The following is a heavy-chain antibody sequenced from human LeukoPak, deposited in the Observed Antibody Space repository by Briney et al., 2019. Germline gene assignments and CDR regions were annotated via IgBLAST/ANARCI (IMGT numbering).Heavy chain of an antibody. J-gene: IGHJ3*02. CDR3: AGGRRAVGYCSGGSCYPRSFDI. Sequence: SETLSLTCTVSGGSISSYYWSWIRQPPGKGLEWIGYIYYSGSTNYNPSLKSRVTISVDTSKNQLSLKLSSVTAADTAMFYCAGGRRAVGYCSGGSCYPRSFDIWGQGTMVTVSS. D-gene: IGHD2-15*01. CDR1: GGSISSYY. CDR2: IYYSGST. V-gene: IGHV4-59*12.